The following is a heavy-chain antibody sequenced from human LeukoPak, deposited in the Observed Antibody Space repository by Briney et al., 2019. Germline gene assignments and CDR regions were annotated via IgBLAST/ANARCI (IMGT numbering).Heavy chain of an antibody. D-gene: IGHD1-26*01. CDR2: VYYSGST. CDR3: ARAGGSGSYYVY. V-gene: IGHV4-59*11. Sequence: SETLSLTCTVSGGSISSHYWSWIRQPPGKGLEWIGYVYYSGSTNYNPSLKSRVTISVDTSKDQFSLKLSSVTAADTAVYYCARAGGSGSYYVYWGQGTLVTVSS. CDR1: GGSISSHY. J-gene: IGHJ4*02.